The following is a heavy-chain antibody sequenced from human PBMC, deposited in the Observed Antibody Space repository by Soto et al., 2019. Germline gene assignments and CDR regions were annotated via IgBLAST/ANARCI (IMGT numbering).Heavy chain of an antibody. CDR3: ASLDHYDISGIMGPDY. CDR1: GGFISSRRYY. V-gene: IGHV4-39*01. Sequence: SETLSLTCSVAGGFISSRRYYWGWIRQPPGKGLEWIGSIYYSASSYYNPSLKTRVTISADTSKNRFSLKLNSVTASDTAVYYCASLDHYDISGIMGPDYWGQGTLVTVSS. D-gene: IGHD3-22*01. CDR2: IYYSASS. J-gene: IGHJ4*02.